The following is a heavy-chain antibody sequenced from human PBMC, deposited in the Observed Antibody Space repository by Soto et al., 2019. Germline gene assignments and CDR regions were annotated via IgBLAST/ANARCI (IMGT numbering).Heavy chain of an antibody. CDR2: IIPIFGTA. V-gene: IGHV1-69*12. D-gene: IGHD3-22*01. CDR1: GGTFSSYA. J-gene: IGHJ4*02. Sequence: QVQLVQSGAEVKKPGSSVKVSCKASGGTFSSYAISWVRQAPGQGLEWMGGIIPIFGTANYAQKFQGRVTITADESTSTAYMELSSLRSEETAVYYCARDSSGYYDHYFDYWGQGTLVTVSS. CDR3: ARDSSGYYDHYFDY.